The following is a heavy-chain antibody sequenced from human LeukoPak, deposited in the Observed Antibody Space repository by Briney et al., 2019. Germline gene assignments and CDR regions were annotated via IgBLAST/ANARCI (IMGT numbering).Heavy chain of an antibody. Sequence: ASVKVSCKASGYTFTSYDINWVRQATGQGLEWMGWMNPNSGNTGYAQKFQGRVTMTRNTSISTAYMELSRLRSDDTAVYYCARDPYDFWSGYYVASDYWGQGTLVTVSS. V-gene: IGHV1-8*01. CDR3: ARDPYDFWSGYYVASDY. D-gene: IGHD3-3*01. CDR2: MNPNSGNT. J-gene: IGHJ4*02. CDR1: GYTFTSYD.